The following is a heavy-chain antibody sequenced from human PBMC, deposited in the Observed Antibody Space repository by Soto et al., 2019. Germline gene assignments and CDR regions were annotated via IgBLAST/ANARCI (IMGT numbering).Heavy chain of an antibody. CDR2: FYSGGST. CDR3: ARREGYCISTSCVYGMDV. V-gene: IGHV3-53*01. Sequence: GGSLRLSCAASGFTVSSNYMSWVRQAPGKGLEWVSVFYSGGSTYYADSVKGRFTISRDNSKNTLYLQMNSLRAEDTAVYYCARREGYCISTSCVYGMDVWGQGTTVTVPS. D-gene: IGHD2-2*01. J-gene: IGHJ6*02. CDR1: GFTVSSNY.